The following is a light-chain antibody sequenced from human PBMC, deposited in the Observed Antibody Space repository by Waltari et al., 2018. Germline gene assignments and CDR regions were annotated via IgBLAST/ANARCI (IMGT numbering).Light chain of an antibody. V-gene: IGLV2-8*01. Sequence: QSALTQPPSASGSPGQSVTISCTGTSSDVGGYNYVSWYQQHPRKAPKVMIFEVSKRPSGVPDRFSGSKSGNTASLTVSGLQAEDEADYFCSSYAGSDNPNVVFGGGTKLIVL. CDR1: SSDVGGYNY. CDR3: SSYAGSDNPNVV. J-gene: IGLJ2*01. CDR2: EVS.